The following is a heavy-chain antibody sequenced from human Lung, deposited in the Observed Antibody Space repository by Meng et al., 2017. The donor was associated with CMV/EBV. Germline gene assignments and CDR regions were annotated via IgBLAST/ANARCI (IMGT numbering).Heavy chain of an antibody. CDR1: GGSISSYY. CDR3: ARGGRSTYYDFWSGPYGMGV. Sequence: GSLRLCXTVSGGSISSYYWSWIRQPPGKGLEWIGYIYYSGSTNYNPSLKSRVTISVDTSKNQFSLKLSSVTAADTAVYYCARGGRSTYYDFWSGPYGMGVWGTGHTV. CDR2: IYYSGST. V-gene: IGHV4-59*01. J-gene: IGHJ6*04. D-gene: IGHD3-3*01.